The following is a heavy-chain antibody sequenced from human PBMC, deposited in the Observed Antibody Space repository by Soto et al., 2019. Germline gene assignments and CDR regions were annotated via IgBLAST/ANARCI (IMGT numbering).Heavy chain of an antibody. V-gene: IGHV3-72*01. CDR1: GFTFSDHY. J-gene: IGHJ4*02. D-gene: IGHD5-18*01. CDR3: ARAPLYSYGLFDY. Sequence: GGSLRLSCAASGFTFSDHYMDWVRQAPGKGLEWVGRTRNKANSYTTEYAASVKGRFTISRDDSKNSLYLQMNSLKTEDTAVYYCARAPLYSYGLFDYWGQGTLVTVYS. CDR2: TRNKANSYTT.